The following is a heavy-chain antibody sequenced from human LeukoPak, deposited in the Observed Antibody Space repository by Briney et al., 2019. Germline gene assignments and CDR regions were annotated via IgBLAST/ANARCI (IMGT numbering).Heavy chain of an antibody. CDR1: GDSMRGYY. CDR3: ARGSAYYYDTSGPRFYYDY. Sequence: SETLSLTCTVSVSGDSMRGYYWSWIRQPPGKGLEWIGYFYYGGSTSYIPPLNYNPSLKSRLSISLDTPKNQLSLHLTSVTAADTAVYYCARGSAYYYDTSGPRFYYDYWGQGILVAISS. J-gene: IGHJ4*02. D-gene: IGHD3-22*01. CDR2: FYYGGSTSYIPPL. V-gene: IGHV4-59*01.